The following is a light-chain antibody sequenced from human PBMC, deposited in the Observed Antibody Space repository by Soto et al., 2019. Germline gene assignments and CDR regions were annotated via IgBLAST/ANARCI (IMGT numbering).Light chain of an antibody. CDR2: EGS. CDR1: SSDVGSYNL. Sequence: QAAVTEPVSVSGSPGQSIAISCTGTSSDVGSYNLVSWYQQHPGKAPKLMIYEGSKRPSGVSNRFSGSKSGNTASLTISGLQAEDEADYYCCSYAGSTNVFGTGTKVTV. CDR3: CSYAGSTNV. J-gene: IGLJ1*01. V-gene: IGLV2-23*03.